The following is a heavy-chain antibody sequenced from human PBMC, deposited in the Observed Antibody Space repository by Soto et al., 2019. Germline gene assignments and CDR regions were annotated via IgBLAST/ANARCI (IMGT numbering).Heavy chain of an antibody. V-gene: IGHV1-24*01. Sequence: QVQLVQSGAEVKKPGASVKVSCKVSGYTLTELSMHWVRQAPGKGLEWMGGFDPEDGETIYAQKFQGRVTMTGDTCADTAYMELSSLRSEDTAVYYCATVYCSGGSCYSSLGPEAWSRGHFDYWGQGTLVTVSS. CDR2: FDPEDGET. CDR1: GYTLTELS. CDR3: ATVYCSGGSCYSSLGPEAWSRGHFDY. J-gene: IGHJ4*02. D-gene: IGHD2-15*01.